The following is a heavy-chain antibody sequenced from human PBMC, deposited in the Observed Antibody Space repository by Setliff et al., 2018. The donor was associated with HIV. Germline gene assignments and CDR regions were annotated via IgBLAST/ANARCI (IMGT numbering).Heavy chain of an antibody. J-gene: IGHJ6*02. CDR2: IHPGDSNT. Sequence: GESLKISCKGSGYSFTSYWIGWVRQMPGKGLEWMGIIHPGDSNTRYSPSFQGQVTISADQSVSTAYLQWSSLKASDNAMYYCASSITVAGGRSFYYYAMDVWGQGTTVTVSS. CDR1: GYSFTSYW. D-gene: IGHD1-20*01. CDR3: ASSITVAGGRSFYYYAMDV. V-gene: IGHV5-51*01.